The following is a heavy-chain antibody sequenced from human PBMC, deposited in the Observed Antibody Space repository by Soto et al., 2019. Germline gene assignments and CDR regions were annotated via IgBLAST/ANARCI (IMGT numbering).Heavy chain of an antibody. V-gene: IGHV3-23*01. CDR1: GFTFSSFG. Sequence: GGSLRLSCAASGFTFSSFGMHWVRQAPGEGLGWDSAISGSGGSTYYADSVKGRFTISRDDSKNTLYLPMNSLGAEDRAGYYCAKRRRTVAAHDYWGQGTLVTVSS. CDR3: AKRRRTVAAHDY. J-gene: IGHJ4*02. D-gene: IGHD6-19*01. CDR2: ISGSGGST.